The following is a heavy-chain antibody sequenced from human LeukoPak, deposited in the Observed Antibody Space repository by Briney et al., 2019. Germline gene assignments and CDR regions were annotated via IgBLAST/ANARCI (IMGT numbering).Heavy chain of an antibody. CDR2: INPNSGGT. Sequence: GASVKVSCXASGYTFTGYYMHWVRQAPGQGLEWMGRINPNSGGTNYAQKFQGRVTMTRDTSISTAYMELSRLRSDDTAVYYCARGYDFWSGYYMVYWGQGTLVTVSS. D-gene: IGHD3-3*01. CDR3: ARGYDFWSGYYMVY. CDR1: GYTFTGYY. V-gene: IGHV1-2*06. J-gene: IGHJ4*02.